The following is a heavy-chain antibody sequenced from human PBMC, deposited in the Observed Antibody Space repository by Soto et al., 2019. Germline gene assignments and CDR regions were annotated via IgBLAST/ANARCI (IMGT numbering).Heavy chain of an antibody. D-gene: IGHD3-22*01. CDR2: IIPLFGTE. V-gene: IGHV1-69*06. J-gene: IGHJ4*02. CDR3: ARESPEGVVFDY. Sequence: SVKVSCKASGGSFSTYAINWLRQAPGQGLEWMGGIIPLFGTENYAQNFQDRFTFTADKSTSTAYMELSSLRSEDTAVYYCARESPEGVVFDYWGQGTLVTVSS. CDR1: GGSFSTYA.